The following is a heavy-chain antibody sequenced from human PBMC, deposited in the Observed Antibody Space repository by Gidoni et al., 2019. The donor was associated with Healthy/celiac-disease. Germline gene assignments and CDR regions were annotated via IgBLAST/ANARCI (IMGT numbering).Heavy chain of an antibody. V-gene: IGHV4-39*01. CDR2: IYYSGST. D-gene: IGHD2-2*01. J-gene: IGHJ5*02. CDR1: GGSISSSSYY. Sequence: QLQLQESGPGLVKPSETLSLTCTVSGGSISSSSYYWGWVRQPPGKGLEWIGSIYYSGSTYYTPSLKSRVTISVDTSKNQFSLKLSSVTAADTAVYYCARRYQLLSRGFDPWGQGTLVTVSS. CDR3: ARRYQLLSRGFDP.